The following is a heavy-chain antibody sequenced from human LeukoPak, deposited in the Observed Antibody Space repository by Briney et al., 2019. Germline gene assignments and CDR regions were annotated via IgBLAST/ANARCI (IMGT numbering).Heavy chain of an antibody. Sequence: SETLSLTCTVSGGSISTHYWTWIRQPPGKGLEGFGYISYIGSTNYNPSLKSRVTISVDTSKNRFSLKLSAMTAADTAVYCCARDQTTVTKGFDIWGQGTVVTVSS. CDR3: ARDQTTVTKGFDI. CDR1: GGSISTHY. J-gene: IGHJ3*02. D-gene: IGHD4-17*01. V-gene: IGHV4-59*11. CDR2: ISYIGST.